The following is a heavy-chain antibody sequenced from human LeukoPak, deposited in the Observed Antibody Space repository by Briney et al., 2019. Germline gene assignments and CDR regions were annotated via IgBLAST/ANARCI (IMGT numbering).Heavy chain of an antibody. Sequence: SQTLSLTCAISGDSVSSNSAAWNWIRQSPSRGLEWLGRTYYGSKWYNDYAVSLNGRITINPDTSKNQFSQQLNSVTPEDTAVYYCARDRLGSSNWYRLAFDIWGQGTMVTVSS. J-gene: IGHJ3*02. CDR2: TYYGSKWYN. CDR1: GDSVSSNSAA. D-gene: IGHD6-13*01. V-gene: IGHV6-1*01. CDR3: ARDRLGSSNWYRLAFDI.